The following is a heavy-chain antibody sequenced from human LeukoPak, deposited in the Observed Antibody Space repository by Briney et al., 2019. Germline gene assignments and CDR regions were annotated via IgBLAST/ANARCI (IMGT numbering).Heavy chain of an antibody. CDR3: ARVPPYYMDV. CDR2: ISSSSSTI. V-gene: IGHV3-48*01. Sequence: QPGRSLRLSCAASGFTFSSYSMNWVRQAPGKGLEWVSYISSSSSTIYYADSVKGRFTISRDNAKNSLYLQMNSLRAEDTAVYYCARVPPYYMDVWGKGTTVTVSS. CDR1: GFTFSSYS. J-gene: IGHJ6*03.